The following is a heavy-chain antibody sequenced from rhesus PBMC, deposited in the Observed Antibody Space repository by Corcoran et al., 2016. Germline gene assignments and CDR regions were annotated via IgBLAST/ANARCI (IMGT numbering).Heavy chain of an antibody. D-gene: IGHD3-34*01. CDR3: AIVGYVDGLDS. J-gene: IGHJ6*01. Sequence: QVQLQESGPGLVKPSEPLSLTCTVSGGSISDSYYWSWSRPRPGKGLEWMGRIYGSSGTTNYNPSLKRRVTISRDTSKNQFSLKLSSVTAADTAVYYCAIVGYVDGLDSWGQGVVVTVSS. V-gene: IGHV4-147*01. CDR2: IYGSSGTT. CDR1: GGSISDSYY.